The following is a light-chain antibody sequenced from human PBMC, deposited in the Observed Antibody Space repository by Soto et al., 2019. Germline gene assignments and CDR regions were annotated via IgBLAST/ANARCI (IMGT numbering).Light chain of an antibody. CDR1: QSISTW. V-gene: IGKV1-5*01. Sequence: DIQMTQSPSTLSASVGDGVTITCRASQSISTWLAWYQQKPGKAPKLLIYDASTLESGVPSRFSGSGSGTEFTLTISSLQPDDFATYYCQQYHNLFTFGGGTKVEIK. J-gene: IGKJ4*01. CDR3: QQYHNLFT. CDR2: DAS.